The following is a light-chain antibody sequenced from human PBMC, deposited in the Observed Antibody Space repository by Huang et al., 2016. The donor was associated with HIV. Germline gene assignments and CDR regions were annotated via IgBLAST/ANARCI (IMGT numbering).Light chain of an antibody. Sequence: DIQMTQSPSSVSASVGERGTTTCRASQHISSYVAWYQQKPGKAPKLLIYATSTLQSGVPSRFSGSSSGTEFTLTISSLQPEDFATYYCQQTDRFSITFGQGTRLEIK. J-gene: IGKJ5*01. CDR1: QHISSY. CDR3: QQTDRFSIT. V-gene: IGKV1-12*01. CDR2: ATS.